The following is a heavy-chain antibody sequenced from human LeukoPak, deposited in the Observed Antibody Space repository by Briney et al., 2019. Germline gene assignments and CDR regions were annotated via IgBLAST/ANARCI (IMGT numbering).Heavy chain of an antibody. V-gene: IGHV3-21*01. CDR2: ISSSSSYI. CDR3: AREYCSGGSCYNDAFDT. D-gene: IGHD2-15*01. CDR1: GFTFSSYS. Sequence: PGGSLRLSCAASGFTFSSYSMNWVRQAPGKGLEWVSSISSSSSYIYYADSVKGRFTISRDNAKNSLFLQMNSLRAEDTAVYYCAREYCSGGSCYNDAFDTWGQGTMVTVSS. J-gene: IGHJ3*02.